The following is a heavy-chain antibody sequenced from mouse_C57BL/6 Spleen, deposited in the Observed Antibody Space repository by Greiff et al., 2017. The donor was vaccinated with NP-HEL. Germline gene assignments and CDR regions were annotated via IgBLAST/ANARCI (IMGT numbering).Heavy chain of an antibody. D-gene: IGHD1-1*02. CDR3: ARLWRAMDY. CDR1: GFTFSSYG. V-gene: IGHV5-6*01. Sequence: DVQLVESGGDLVKPGGSLKLSCAASGFTFSSYGMSWVRQTPDKRLEWVATISSGGSYTYYPDSVKGRFTISSNNAKNTLYLQMSSLKSEDTAMYYCARLWRAMDYWGQGTSVTVSS. J-gene: IGHJ4*01. CDR2: ISSGGSYT.